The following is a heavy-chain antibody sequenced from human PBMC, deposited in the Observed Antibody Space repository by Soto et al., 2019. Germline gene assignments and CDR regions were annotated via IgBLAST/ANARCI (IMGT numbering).Heavy chain of an antibody. CDR1: GFTFSTYS. Sequence: EVQLMESGGGLVQPGGSLRLSCAASGFTFSTYSMHWVRQAPGKGLEWVSYISSSSSTIYYADSVKGRLTISRDNAKNSLYLQMNSLRDEDTAVYYCARDAPRCSGGTCFDYWGQGTLVTVSS. D-gene: IGHD2-15*01. V-gene: IGHV3-48*02. CDR2: ISSSSSTI. CDR3: ARDAPRCSGGTCFDY. J-gene: IGHJ4*02.